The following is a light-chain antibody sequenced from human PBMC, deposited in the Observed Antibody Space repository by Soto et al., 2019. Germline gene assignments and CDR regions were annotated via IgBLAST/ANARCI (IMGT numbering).Light chain of an antibody. CDR1: QSDGNY. Sequence: DIVLPQSPATLSLSPGERATLSCRASQSDGNYLAWYQQKSGRAPRLLIYDASNSATGIPATFSGSGSGTDFTLTISSLDPEDFAIDYGQQRSNQYTFGQGTKLEIK. CDR2: DAS. J-gene: IGKJ2*01. V-gene: IGKV3-11*01. CDR3: QQRSNQYT.